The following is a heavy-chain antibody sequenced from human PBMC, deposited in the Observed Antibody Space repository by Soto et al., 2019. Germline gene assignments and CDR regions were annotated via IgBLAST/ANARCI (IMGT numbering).Heavy chain of an antibody. J-gene: IGHJ4*02. Sequence: QITLKESGPTLVKPTQTLTLTCTFSGFSLSTSGGGVGWIRQPPGKALEWLALIYWDDDKRYSPSLKSRLTIXKXSSKNQVVLTMTNMDPVDTATYYCGHGSSSGWFADYWGPGTLVTVSS. CDR3: GHGSSSGWFADY. CDR2: IYWDDDK. V-gene: IGHV2-5*02. CDR1: GFSLSTSGGG. D-gene: IGHD6-19*01.